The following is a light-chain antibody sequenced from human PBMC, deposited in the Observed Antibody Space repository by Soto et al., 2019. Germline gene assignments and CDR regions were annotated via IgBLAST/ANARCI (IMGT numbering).Light chain of an antibody. J-gene: IGKJ4*01. V-gene: IGKV1-39*01. CDR3: QQSFLTPFT. CDR2: GAS. Sequence: DIQMTQSPTSLSASVGDTVTISCRASQRIDKYLNWYQQIPGKAPKVLIFGASSLHTGVPSRFSGSGSGTDFTLTITSLQVEDFAIYFCQQSFLTPFTFGGGSRL. CDR1: QRIDKY.